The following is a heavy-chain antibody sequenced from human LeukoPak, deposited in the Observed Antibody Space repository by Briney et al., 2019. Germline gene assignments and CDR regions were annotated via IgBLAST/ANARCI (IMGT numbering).Heavy chain of an antibody. CDR2: INPGAGEK. V-gene: IGHV3-7*01. Sequence: GGSLRLSCAASGFSFSTYWMAWVRQAPGKELEWVANINPGAGEKYYVDSVKGRFTISRDDAKTSLYLQMDNLRVEDTAVYSCARWGLAYTTDFWGQGTLVTVSS. D-gene: IGHD2-21*01. CDR1: GFSFSTYW. CDR3: ARWGLAYTTDF. J-gene: IGHJ4*02.